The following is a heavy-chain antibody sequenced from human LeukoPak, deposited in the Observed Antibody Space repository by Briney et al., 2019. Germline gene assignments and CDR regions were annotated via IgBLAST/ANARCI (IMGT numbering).Heavy chain of an antibody. J-gene: IGHJ4*02. CDR2: INPNSGGT. CDR1: GYTFTGYY. Sequence: ASVKVSCKASGYTFTGYYMHWVRQAPGQGLEWMGWINPNSGGTNYAQKFQGRVTMTRVTSISTAYMELSRLRSDDTAVYYCARDLLDSSGYHIRPIDYWGQGTLVTVSS. V-gene: IGHV1-2*02. D-gene: IGHD3-22*01. CDR3: ARDLLDSSGYHIRPIDY.